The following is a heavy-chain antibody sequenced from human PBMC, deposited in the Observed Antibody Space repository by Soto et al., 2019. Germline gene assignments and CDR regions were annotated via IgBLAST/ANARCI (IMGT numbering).Heavy chain of an antibody. CDR2: INYSGST. CDR3: ARVGSLGVWYFDL. Sequence: QVQLQESGPGLVKPSETLSLTCTVSGGSISSYYWSWIRQPPGKGLEWIGYINYSGSTNYNPSLKSRVTMSIDTSKNQFSLKLNSVTAADTAVYYCARVGSLGVWYFDLWGRGTQVTVSS. J-gene: IGHJ2*01. D-gene: IGHD1-26*01. CDR1: GGSISSYY. V-gene: IGHV4-59*01.